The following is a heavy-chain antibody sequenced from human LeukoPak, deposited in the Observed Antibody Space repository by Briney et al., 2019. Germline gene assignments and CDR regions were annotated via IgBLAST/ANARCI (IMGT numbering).Heavy chain of an antibody. CDR1: GFTFSSYA. J-gene: IGHJ4*02. CDR2: ISGRGDST. Sequence: PGGSLRLSCAASGFTFSSYAMSWVRQAPGKGLEWVSTISGRGDSTYYADSVKGRFTISRDNSKNTLYLQMNSLRAEDTAVYYCARDPDGDYFFDYWGQGTLVTVSS. D-gene: IGHD4-17*01. V-gene: IGHV3-23*01. CDR3: ARDPDGDYFFDY.